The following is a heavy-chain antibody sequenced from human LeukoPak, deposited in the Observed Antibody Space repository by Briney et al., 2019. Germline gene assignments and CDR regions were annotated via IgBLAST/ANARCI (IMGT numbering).Heavy chain of an antibody. V-gene: IGHV3-74*01. Sequence: GGSLRLSCAASGFTFSTYWIHWVRQAPGQGLVWVSGISGDKSHTAYADSVKGRFTISRDNAKNTLHLQMNSLRDEDTAVYYCATATFYATSGYFPSWGQGTLVTVSS. CDR1: GFTFSTYW. J-gene: IGHJ5*02. CDR2: ISGDKSHT. D-gene: IGHD3-22*01. CDR3: ATATFYATSGYFPS.